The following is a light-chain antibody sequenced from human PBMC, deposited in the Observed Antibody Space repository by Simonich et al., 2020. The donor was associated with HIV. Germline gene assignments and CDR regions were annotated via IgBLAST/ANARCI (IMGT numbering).Light chain of an antibody. CDR2: DAS. V-gene: IGKV3D-20*01. J-gene: IGKJ3*01. CDR1: QSVSSSY. Sequence: EIVLTQSPATLSLSPGERATLSCRASQSVSSSYLAWYQQKPGLAPRLLIYDASSRAHGLPDRFSGSGSGTDFTLTISRLEPEDFAVYYCQQYGSSPLFTFGPGTKVDIK. CDR3: QQYGSSPLFT.